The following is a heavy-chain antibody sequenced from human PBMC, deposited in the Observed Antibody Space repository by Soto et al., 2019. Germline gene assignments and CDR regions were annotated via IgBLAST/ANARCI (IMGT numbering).Heavy chain of an antibody. CDR2: INDGSEE. D-gene: IGHD1-1*01. V-gene: IGHV3-33*01. Sequence: QVQLVESGGGVVRPGTSLRLSCAATGFSCSAHGMHWVHQAPGKGLEWLAVINDGSEEGYADSVRGRFTISRDNARNILYLQMDNLRAEDSALYYCARDDLFVDNGLDHWGQGTLVTVSS. CDR1: GFSCSAHG. J-gene: IGHJ4*02. CDR3: ARDDLFVDNGLDH.